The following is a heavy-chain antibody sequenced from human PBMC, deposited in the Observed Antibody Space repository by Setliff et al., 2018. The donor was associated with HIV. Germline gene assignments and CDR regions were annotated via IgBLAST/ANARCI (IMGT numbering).Heavy chain of an antibody. CDR1: GGSISSSNNY. D-gene: IGHD2-21*02. CDR3: ARQQTALFVDY. CDR2: IYYSGST. Sequence: PSETLSLTCTVSGGSISSSNNYLGWIRQPPGKGLEWIGSIYYSGSTHYNPSLKSRVTMSVDTSKNQFSLKLTSVTAADMALYYCARQQTALFVDYWGQGTLVTVSS. J-gene: IGHJ4*02. V-gene: IGHV4-39*01.